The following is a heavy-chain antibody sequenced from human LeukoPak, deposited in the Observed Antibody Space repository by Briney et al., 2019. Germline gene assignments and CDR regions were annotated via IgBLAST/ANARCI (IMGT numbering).Heavy chain of an antibody. CDR1: GFTFSSYG. CDR3: AKQSPQLGKQWLGGDY. J-gene: IGHJ4*02. D-gene: IGHD6-19*01. Sequence: GGSLRLSCAASGFTFSSYGMHWVRQAPGKGLEWVAFIRYDGSNKYYADSVKGRFTISRDNSKNTLYLQMNSLRAEDTAVYYCAKQSPQLGKQWLGGDYWGQGTLVTVSS. CDR2: IRYDGSNK. V-gene: IGHV3-30*02.